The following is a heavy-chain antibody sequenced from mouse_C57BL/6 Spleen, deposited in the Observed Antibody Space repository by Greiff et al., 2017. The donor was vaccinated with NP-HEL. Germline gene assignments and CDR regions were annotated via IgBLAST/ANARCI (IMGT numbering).Heavy chain of an antibody. J-gene: IGHJ2*01. D-gene: IGHD2-12*01. V-gene: IGHV5-4*01. CDR3: ARDRVYDGFDY. Sequence: DVKLVESGGGLVKPGGSLKLSCAASGFTFSNYAMSWVRQTPEKRLEWVATISDGGSYTYYPDNVKGRFTISRDNAKNHLYLQMSHLKSEDTAMYYCARDRVYDGFDYWGQGTTLTVSS. CDR1: GFTFSNYA. CDR2: ISDGGSYT.